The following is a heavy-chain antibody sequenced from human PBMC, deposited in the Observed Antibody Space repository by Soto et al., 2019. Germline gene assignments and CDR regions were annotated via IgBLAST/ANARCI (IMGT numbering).Heavy chain of an antibody. D-gene: IGHD1-26*01. Sequence: QLQLVQSGAEVKKPGSSVKVSCKASGGTFSSYGVNWVRQAPGEGLEWMGGIIPVVGPPNYAQKFQGRVTITADESTGTANMELSSMRTEDTAVYYCARRFGSSYGMDVWGQGSTVTVSS. CDR2: IIPVVGPP. CDR3: ARRFGSSYGMDV. V-gene: IGHV1-69*01. J-gene: IGHJ6*01. CDR1: GGTFSSYG.